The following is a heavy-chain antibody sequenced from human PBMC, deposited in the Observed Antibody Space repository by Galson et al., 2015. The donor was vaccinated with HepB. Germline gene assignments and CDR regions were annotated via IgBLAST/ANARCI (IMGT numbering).Heavy chain of an antibody. CDR2: INPSGGST. CDR3: ARGRSKGGYSYGYYYYYYMDV. V-gene: IGHV1-46*01. CDR1: GYTFTSYY. D-gene: IGHD5-18*01. Sequence: SVKVSCKASGYTFTSYYMHWVRQAPGQGLEWMGIINPSGGSTSYAQKFQGRVTMTRDTSTSTVYMELSSLRSEDTAVYYCARGRSKGGYSYGYYYYYYMDVWGKGTTFTVSS. J-gene: IGHJ6*03.